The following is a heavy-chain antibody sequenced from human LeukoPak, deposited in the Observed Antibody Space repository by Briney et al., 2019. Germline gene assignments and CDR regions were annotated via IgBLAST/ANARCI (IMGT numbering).Heavy chain of an antibody. D-gene: IGHD6-13*01. CDR2: INAGNGNT. Sequence: ASVKVSCKSSGNTFTNYAFHWVRQAPGQRLEWMGWINAGNGNTKYSQEFQGRGTFTRDTSASTAYMELSSLRSEDMAVYYCAADRGDSSSWYSYYYYMDVWGKGTTVTVSS. V-gene: IGHV1-3*03. CDR3: AADRGDSSSWYSYYYYMDV. J-gene: IGHJ6*03. CDR1: GNTFTNYA.